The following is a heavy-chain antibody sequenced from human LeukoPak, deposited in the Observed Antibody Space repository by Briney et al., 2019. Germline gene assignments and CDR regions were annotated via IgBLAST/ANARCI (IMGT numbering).Heavy chain of an antibody. J-gene: IGHJ4*02. CDR2: ISYDGSNK. V-gene: IGHV3-30*04. D-gene: IGHD5-12*01. Sequence: GGSLRLSCAASGFTFSSYAIHWVRQAPGKGLEWVAVISYDGSNKYYADSVKGRFTISRDNSKNTLYLQMNSLRAEDTAVYYCARETDIVATMGNLDYWGQGTLVTVSS. CDR3: ARETDIVATMGNLDY. CDR1: GFTFSSYA.